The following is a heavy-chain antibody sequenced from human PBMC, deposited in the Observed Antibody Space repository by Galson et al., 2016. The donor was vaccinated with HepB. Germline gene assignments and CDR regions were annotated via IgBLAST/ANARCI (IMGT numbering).Heavy chain of an antibody. Sequence: SLRLSCAASGFTFSRYGMHWVRQAPGKGLEWVAVILYDGSKKYYADSVKGRFTISRDNSKNTLYLQMNSLRAEDTAVYYCARDSFTIVGVTPNWFDPWGQGTLVTVSS. CDR2: ILYDGSKK. V-gene: IGHV3-33*01. D-gene: IGHD3-3*01. CDR1: GFTFSRYG. CDR3: ARDSFTIVGVTPNWFDP. J-gene: IGHJ5*02.